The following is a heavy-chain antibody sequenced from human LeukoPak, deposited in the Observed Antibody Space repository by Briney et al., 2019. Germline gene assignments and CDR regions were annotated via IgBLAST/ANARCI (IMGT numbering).Heavy chain of an antibody. D-gene: IGHD3-10*01. CDR2: ISGSGGST. Sequence: QPGGSLRLSCTASGFTFTSYAMNWVRQAPGKGLEWVSAISGSGGSTYYADSVKGRFTISRDNSKNTLYLQMNSLRAEDTAVYYCAKGSVWFGESTLDYWGQGTLVTVSS. CDR1: GFTFTSYA. V-gene: IGHV3-23*01. J-gene: IGHJ4*02. CDR3: AKGSVWFGESTLDY.